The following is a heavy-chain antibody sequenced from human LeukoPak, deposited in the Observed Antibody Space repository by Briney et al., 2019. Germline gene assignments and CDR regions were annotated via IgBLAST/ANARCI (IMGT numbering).Heavy chain of an antibody. J-gene: IGHJ4*02. V-gene: IGHV3-30*02. CDR3: AKDAHLLGEGFDY. CDR1: GFTFSSYG. D-gene: IGHD3-3*02. Sequence: PGGSVRLSCAASGFTFSSYGMHWVRQAPGKGLEWVAFIRYDGSNKYYADSVKGRFTISRDNSKNTLYLQMNSLRAEDTAVYYCAKDAHLLGEGFDYWGQGTLVTVSS. CDR2: IRYDGSNK.